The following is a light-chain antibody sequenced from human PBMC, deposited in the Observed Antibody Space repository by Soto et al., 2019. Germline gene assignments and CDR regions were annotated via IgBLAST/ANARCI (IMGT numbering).Light chain of an antibody. Sequence: DIQMTQSPSSLSASVGDRVTIPCQASQDISTHLNWYQQKPGKAPKLLIYSASTLHTGVPSRFIGGGSGTDVSFPINSPQPEEIATYYCQQYDAVAPYTFGQGTKLDIK. J-gene: IGKJ2*01. CDR3: QQYDAVAPYT. V-gene: IGKV1-33*01. CDR1: QDISTH. CDR2: SAS.